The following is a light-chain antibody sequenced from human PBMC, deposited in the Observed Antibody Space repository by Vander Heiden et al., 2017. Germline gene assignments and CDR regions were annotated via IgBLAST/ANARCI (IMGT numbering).Light chain of an antibody. V-gene: IGKV1-39*01. CDR2: AAS. J-gene: IGKJ5*01. CDR3: QQCYSTPLT. CDR1: QSITSY. Sequence: DIQITQSPSSLSASVGDRVNITCRASQSITSYLNWYQQKPGKAPKLLIYAASSLQSGVPSRFSGSGSGTDFTLTISSLQPEDFATYYCQQCYSTPLTFGQGTQLEIK.